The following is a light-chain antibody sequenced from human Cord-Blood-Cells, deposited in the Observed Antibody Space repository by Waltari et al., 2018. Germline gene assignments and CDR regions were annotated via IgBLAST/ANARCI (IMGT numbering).Light chain of an antibody. V-gene: IGLV2-14*01. CDR1: SSDVGGYNY. CDR3: SSYTSSSTYVV. CDR2: DVS. Sequence: QSALTQPASVSGSPGQSITISCTGTSSDVGGYNYVYWYQQHPGKAPKLMIYDVSKRPSGVSNRFSGSKSGNTASLTISGLHAEDEADYYCSSYTSSSTYVVFGGGTKLTVL. J-gene: IGLJ2*01.